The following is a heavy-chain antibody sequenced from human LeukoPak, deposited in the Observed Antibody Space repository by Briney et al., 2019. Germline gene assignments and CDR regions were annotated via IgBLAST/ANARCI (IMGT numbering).Heavy chain of an antibody. CDR2: IRYDGSNK. CDR1: GFTFSSYG. D-gene: IGHD2-2*01. Sequence: PGGSLRLSCAASGFTFSSYGMHWVRQAPGKGLEWVAFIRYDGSNKYYADSVKGRFTISRDNSKNTLYLQMNSLRAEDTAVYYCAKGLLTRCSSTSCYDAFDIWGQGTVVTVSS. CDR3: AKGLLTRCSSTSCYDAFDI. J-gene: IGHJ3*02. V-gene: IGHV3-30*02.